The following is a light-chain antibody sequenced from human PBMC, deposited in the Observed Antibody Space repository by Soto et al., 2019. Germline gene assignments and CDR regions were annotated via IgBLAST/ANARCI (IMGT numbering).Light chain of an antibody. J-gene: IGKJ1*01. Sequence: EIVLTQSPGPLSLSPGERATLSCRASQSVSSSYLAWYQQKPGQAPRLIIYGASSRATGIPDRFSGSWSGTDFTLTISRLEPEDVAVYYCQQYGSSFWTLGQGTKVDIK. CDR3: QQYGSSFWT. CDR2: GAS. CDR1: QSVSSSY. V-gene: IGKV3-20*01.